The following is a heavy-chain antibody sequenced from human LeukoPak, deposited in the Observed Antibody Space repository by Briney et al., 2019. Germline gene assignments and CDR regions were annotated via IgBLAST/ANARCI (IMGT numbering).Heavy chain of an antibody. CDR1: GFSFTAYW. D-gene: IGHD6-6*01. V-gene: IGHV5-51*01. CDR3: AREGRSSSGDY. J-gene: IGHJ4*02. CDR2: IFPGDSDT. Sequence: GESLKISCKGSGFSFTAYWIGWVRQMPEKGLEWVGIIFPGDSDTRYSPFFQGQVTISADKSISTAYLQWSSLKASDTAMYYCAREGRSSSGDYWGQGTLVTVSS.